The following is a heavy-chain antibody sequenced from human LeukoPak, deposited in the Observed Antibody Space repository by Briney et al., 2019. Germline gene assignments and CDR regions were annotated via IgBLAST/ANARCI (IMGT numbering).Heavy chain of an antibody. V-gene: IGHV3-48*01. CDR2: ISSSSSTI. CDR1: GFTFSSYS. D-gene: IGHD2/OR15-2a*01. J-gene: IGHJ3*02. Sequence: GGSLRLSCAASGFTFSSYSMNWVRQAPGKGLEWVSYISSSSSTIYYADSVKGRFTISRDNAKNSLYLQMNSLRAEDTAVYYCARDGGPFHPPPRTFDIWGQGTMVTVSS. CDR3: ARDGGPFHPPPRTFDI.